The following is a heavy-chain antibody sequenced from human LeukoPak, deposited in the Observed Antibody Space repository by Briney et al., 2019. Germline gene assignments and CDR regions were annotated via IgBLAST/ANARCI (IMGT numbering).Heavy chain of an antibody. CDR3: VREGRGTAAHWFDP. J-gene: IGHJ5*02. Sequence: GGSLRLSCAASGFTLSSYEMNWVRQAPGKGLEWVSHISRSGSNRFYADSVKGRFTISRDDAKNSLYLQMNGLRAEDTAVYYCVREGRGTAAHWFDPWGQGTLVTVSS. CDR2: ISRSGSNR. V-gene: IGHV3-48*03. CDR1: GFTLSSYE. D-gene: IGHD2-21*02.